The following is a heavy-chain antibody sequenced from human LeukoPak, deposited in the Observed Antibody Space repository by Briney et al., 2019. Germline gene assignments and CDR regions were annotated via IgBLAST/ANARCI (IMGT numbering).Heavy chain of an antibody. CDR2: ISSSGSTI. Sequence: GGSLRLSCAASGFTFSTFAMLWVRQPRGKGLEWVSYISSSGSTIYYADSVKGRFTISRDNAKNSLYLQMNSLRAEDTAVYYCAELGITMIGGVWGKGTTVTISS. V-gene: IGHV3-48*03. J-gene: IGHJ6*04. D-gene: IGHD3-10*02. CDR1: GFTFSTFA. CDR3: AELGITMIGGV.